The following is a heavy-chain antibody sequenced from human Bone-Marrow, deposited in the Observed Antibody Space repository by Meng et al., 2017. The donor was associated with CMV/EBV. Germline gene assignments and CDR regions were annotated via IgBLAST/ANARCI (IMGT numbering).Heavy chain of an antibody. Sequence: SETLSLTCAVYGGSFSGYYWSWIRQPPGKGLEWIGEINHSGSTNYNPSLKSRVTISVDTSKNQFSLKLSSVTAADTAVYYCARPRFYYYGLGPGKRGWFDPWGQGTLVTVSS. CDR1: GGSFSGYY. V-gene: IGHV4-34*01. CDR3: ARPRFYYYGLGPGKRGWFDP. D-gene: IGHD3-10*01. J-gene: IGHJ5*02. CDR2: INHSGST.